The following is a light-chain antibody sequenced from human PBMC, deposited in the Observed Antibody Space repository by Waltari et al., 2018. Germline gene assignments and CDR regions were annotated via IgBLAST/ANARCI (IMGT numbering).Light chain of an antibody. CDR2: KDS. CDR3: QSADSSGTWV. V-gene: IGLV3-25*03. CDR1: ALPKQY. J-gene: IGLJ3*02. Sequence: SYELTQPPSVSVSPGQTPRITCSGDALPKQYAYWYQQKPGQAPVLVIYKDSERPSGIPGRFSGSSSGTTVTLTISGVQAEDEADYYCQSADSSGTWVFGGGTKLTVL.